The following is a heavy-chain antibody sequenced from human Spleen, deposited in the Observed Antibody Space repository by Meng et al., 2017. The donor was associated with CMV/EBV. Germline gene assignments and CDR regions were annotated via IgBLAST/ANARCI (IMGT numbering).Heavy chain of an antibody. CDR2: IYSDNRST. J-gene: IGHJ4*02. Sequence: GGSLRLSCAASGFTFSTYALTWVRQAPGKGLEWVSIIYSDNRSTYYADSVKGRFTISRDNSKNTLYLQMNSLRAEDTAVYYCAKDRCSSTSCYTDLPYWGQGTLVTVSS. V-gene: IGHV3-23*03. D-gene: IGHD2-2*02. CDR1: GFTFSTYA. CDR3: AKDRCSSTSCYTDLPY.